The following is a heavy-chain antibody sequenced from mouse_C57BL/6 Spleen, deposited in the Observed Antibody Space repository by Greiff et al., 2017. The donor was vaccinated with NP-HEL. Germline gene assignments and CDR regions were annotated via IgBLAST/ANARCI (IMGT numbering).Heavy chain of an antibody. D-gene: IGHD1-1*01. J-gene: IGHJ4*01. CDR3: AIYMATVVATDAMDY. Sequence: EVMLVESGGGLVQPGGSLSLSCAASGFTFTDYYMSWVRQPPGKALEWLGFIRNKANGYTTEYSASVKGRFTISRDNSQSILYLQMNAQRAEDSATYYCAIYMATVVATDAMDYWGQGTSVTVSS. V-gene: IGHV7-3*01. CDR1: GFTFTDYY. CDR2: IRNKANGYTT.